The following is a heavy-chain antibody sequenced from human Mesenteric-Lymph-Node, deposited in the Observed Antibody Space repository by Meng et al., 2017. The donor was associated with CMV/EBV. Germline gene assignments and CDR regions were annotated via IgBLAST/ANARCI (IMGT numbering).Heavy chain of an antibody. J-gene: IGHJ6*02. CDR3: ARDGNYYDSTDYPMDV. Sequence: GGSLRLSCAASGFTFSSYGMHWVRQAPGKGLEWVAVMWYDGTNKFYGDSVKGRFTISRDNSKNTLYLQMNSLRAEDTAVYYCARDGNYYDSTDYPMDVWGQGTTVTVSS. CDR2: MWYDGTNK. D-gene: IGHD3-22*01. CDR1: GFTFSSYG. V-gene: IGHV3-33*01.